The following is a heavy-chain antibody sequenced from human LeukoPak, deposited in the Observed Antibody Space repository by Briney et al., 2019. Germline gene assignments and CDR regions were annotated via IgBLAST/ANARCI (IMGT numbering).Heavy chain of an antibody. Sequence: GASVKVSCKASGYTFTSYGISRVRQAPGQGLEWMGWISAYNGNTNYAQKLQGRVTMTTDTSTSTAYMELRSLRSDDTAVYYCARDNTLGYCSSTSCYEDYYYYGMDVWGQGTTVTVSS. CDR1: GYTFTSYG. V-gene: IGHV1-18*01. D-gene: IGHD2-2*01. CDR2: ISAYNGNT. CDR3: ARDNTLGYCSSTSCYEDYYYYGMDV. J-gene: IGHJ6*02.